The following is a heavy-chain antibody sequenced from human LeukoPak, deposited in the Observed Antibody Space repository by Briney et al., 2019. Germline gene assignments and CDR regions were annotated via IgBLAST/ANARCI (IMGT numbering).Heavy chain of an antibody. CDR2: IYYSGST. D-gene: IGHD3-9*01. V-gene: IGHV4-30-4*01. CDR3: ASAAVDYDILTGSYYYYGMDV. CDR1: GGSISSGDYY. J-gene: IGHJ6*04. Sequence: SQTLSLTCTVSGGSISSGDYYWSWIRQPPGKGLECIGYIYYSGSTYYNPSLKSRVTISVDTSKNQFSLKLSSVTAADTAVYYCASAAVDYDILTGSYYYYGMDVWGKGTTVTVSS.